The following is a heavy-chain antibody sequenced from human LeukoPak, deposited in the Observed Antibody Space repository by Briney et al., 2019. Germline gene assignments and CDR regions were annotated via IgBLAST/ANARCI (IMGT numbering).Heavy chain of an antibody. CDR3: APGGP. J-gene: IGHJ5*02. CDR2: INQDGSEK. V-gene: IGHV3-7*01. D-gene: IGHD3-16*01. Sequence: GGSLRLSCAASGFTFGSLWMTWVRQAPGKGLEWVANINQDGSEKYYVDSVKGRFTISRDNAKNSLYLQMNSLRPEDTAVYYCAPGGPWGQGTLVTVSS. CDR1: GFTFGSLW.